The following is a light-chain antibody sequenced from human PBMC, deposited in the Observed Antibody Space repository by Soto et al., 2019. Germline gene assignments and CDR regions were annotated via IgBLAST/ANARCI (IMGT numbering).Light chain of an antibody. V-gene: IGKV1-39*01. CDR1: QNIHVY. CDR2: SAS. J-gene: IGKJ5*01. CDR3: QQSSKALIT. Sequence: DIQMTQTPSTLSASVGDRVTITCRASQNIHVYLNWYQQKPGKAPKLLIYSASNLQTGAPSRFSGSGSGTDFTLTNSSLQPEDFATYYCQQSSKALITFGQGKRLDMK.